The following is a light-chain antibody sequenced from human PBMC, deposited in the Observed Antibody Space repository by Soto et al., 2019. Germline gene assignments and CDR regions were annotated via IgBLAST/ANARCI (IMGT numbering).Light chain of an antibody. CDR3: QQRSKWPIT. Sequence: IVMTQSQATLSVSPGERATLSCRASQSVSSNLAWYQQKPGQAPRLLIYGASTRATGIPARFSGSGSGTDFTLTISSLEPEDFAVYYCQQRSKWPITFGQGTRLAIK. CDR2: GAS. J-gene: IGKJ5*01. V-gene: IGKV3-15*01. CDR1: QSVSSN.